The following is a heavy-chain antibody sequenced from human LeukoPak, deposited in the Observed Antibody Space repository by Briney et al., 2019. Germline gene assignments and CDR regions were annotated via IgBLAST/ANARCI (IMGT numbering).Heavy chain of an antibody. CDR3: ARGEGTLTTWPIDY. CDR1: GFTVSSNY. V-gene: IGHV3-66*01. J-gene: IGHJ4*02. D-gene: IGHD3-16*01. Sequence: GGSLRLSCAASGFTVSSNYMSWVRQAPGKGLEWVSVIYSGGSTYYADSVKGRFTISRDNSKNTLYLQMNSLRAEDTAVYYCARGEGTLTTWPIDYWGQGTLVTVSS. CDR2: IYSGGST.